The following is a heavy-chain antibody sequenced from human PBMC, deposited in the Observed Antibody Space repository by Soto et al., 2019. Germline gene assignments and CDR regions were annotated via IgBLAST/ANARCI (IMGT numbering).Heavy chain of an antibody. J-gene: IGHJ4*02. D-gene: IGHD1-26*01. CDR2: IYHSGST. Sequence: QVHLQESGPRLVKPSGTLSLTCDVSSGSITSNNAWSWVRQPPGKGLEWIGEIYHSGSTTYTPSLKSRVTLPVDKANNQFSLTLTSVTAADTAVYYCTRGGYWRFDYWGQGILVTVSS. CDR1: SGSITSNNA. V-gene: IGHV4-4*02. CDR3: TRGGYWRFDY.